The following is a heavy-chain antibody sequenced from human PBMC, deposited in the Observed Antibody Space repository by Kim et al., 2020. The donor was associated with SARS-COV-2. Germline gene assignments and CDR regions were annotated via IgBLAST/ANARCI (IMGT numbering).Heavy chain of an antibody. J-gene: IGHJ4*02. CDR2: ISYDGSNK. D-gene: IGHD3-10*01. Sequence: GGSLRLSCAASGFTFSSYGMHWVRQAPGKGLEWVAVISYDGSNKYYADSVKGRFTISRDNSKNTLYLQMNSLRAEDTAVYYCYGSGSYRWNSFDYWGQGTLVTVSS. V-gene: IGHV3-30*03. CDR3: YGSGSYRWNSFDY. CDR1: GFTFSSYG.